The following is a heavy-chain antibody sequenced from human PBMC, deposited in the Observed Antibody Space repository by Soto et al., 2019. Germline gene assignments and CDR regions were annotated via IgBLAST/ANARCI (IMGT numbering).Heavy chain of an antibody. CDR3: ATVRWELHDAFDI. D-gene: IGHD4-17*01. V-gene: IGHV4-31*03. Sequence: QVQLQESGPGLVKPSQTLSLTCTVSGGSISTGGYYWSWIRQHPGRGLEWIGYIYHSGMTFSNPSLQSRVAISIYTSENHFSLKLSSVTAADTAVYYCATVRWELHDAFDIWGHGTMVSFSS. CDR2: IYHSGMT. CDR1: GGSISTGGYY. J-gene: IGHJ3*02.